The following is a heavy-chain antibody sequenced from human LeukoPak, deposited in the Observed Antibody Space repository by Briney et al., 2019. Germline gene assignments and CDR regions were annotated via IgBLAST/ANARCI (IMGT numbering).Heavy chain of an antibody. CDR2: IYYSGST. D-gene: IGHD5-24*01. V-gene: IGHV4-59*12. Sequence: SETLSLTCTVSGGSISSYYWSWIRQPPGKGLEWIGYIYYSGSTNYNPSLKSRVTISVDTSKNQFSLKLSSVTAADTAVYYCARAGKGRRDGYNGDYWGQGTLVTVSS. J-gene: IGHJ4*02. CDR3: ARAGKGRRDGYNGDY. CDR1: GGSISSYY.